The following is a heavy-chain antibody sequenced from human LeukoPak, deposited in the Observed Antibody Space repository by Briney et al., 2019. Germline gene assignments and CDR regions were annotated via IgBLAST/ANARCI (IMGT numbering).Heavy chain of an antibody. Sequence: PGGSLRLSCAASGFTFSNAWMSWIRQAPGKGLEWISYIGPTSTKNSYADSVEGRFTISRDNDRNSLYLQMDSLEDGDTAIYYCARGGNWFDPWGQGTLVTVSS. V-gene: IGHV3-11*04. CDR3: ARGGNWFDP. CDR2: IGPTSTKN. D-gene: IGHD3-16*01. CDR1: GFTFSNAW. J-gene: IGHJ5*02.